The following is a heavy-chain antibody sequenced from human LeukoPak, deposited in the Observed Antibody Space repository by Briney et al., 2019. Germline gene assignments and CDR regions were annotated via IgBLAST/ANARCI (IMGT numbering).Heavy chain of an antibody. CDR3: ASQTSAKGFDY. J-gene: IGHJ4*02. D-gene: IGHD2-2*01. CDR1: GLTFSTYW. V-gene: IGHV3-7*03. Sequence: GGSLRLSCAVSGLTFSTYWMRWARQAPGKGLEGVANIKSDGSEKNFVDSVRGRFTISRDNAKNSLYLQMSSLRAEDTAVYYCASQTSAKGFDYWGQGTLVTVSS. CDR2: IKSDGSEK.